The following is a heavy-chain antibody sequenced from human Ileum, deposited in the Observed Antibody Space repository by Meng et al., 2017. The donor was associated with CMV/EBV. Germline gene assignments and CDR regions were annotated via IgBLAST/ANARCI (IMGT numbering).Heavy chain of an antibody. V-gene: IGHV4-34*01. CDR1: GGSFSGYY. D-gene: IGHD1-1*01. J-gene: IGHJ4*02. CDR3: ARGQLVLNY. CDR2: INHSGST. Sequence: QVQLLQWGAGLLKSSGTLSFTCAVYGGSFSGYYLSWIRQPPGKGLEWIGEINHSGSTDYNPSLKSRVTILQDTSKGQFSLKLTSVTAADTAVYYCARGQLVLNYWGQGTLVTVSS.